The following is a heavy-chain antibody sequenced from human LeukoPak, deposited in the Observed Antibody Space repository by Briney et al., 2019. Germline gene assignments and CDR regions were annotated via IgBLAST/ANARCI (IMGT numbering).Heavy chain of an antibody. CDR1: GGSISSSSYY. CDR3: AGMVGEYGYNFFDY. J-gene: IGHJ4*02. V-gene: IGHV4-39*07. Sequence: SETLSLTCTVSGGSISSSSYYWGWIRQPPGKGLEWIGSIYYSGSTYYNPSLKSRVTISVDTSKNQFSLKLSSVTAADTAVYYWAGMVGEYGYNFFDYGGQGTLVTVSS. D-gene: IGHD5-24*01. CDR2: IYYSGST.